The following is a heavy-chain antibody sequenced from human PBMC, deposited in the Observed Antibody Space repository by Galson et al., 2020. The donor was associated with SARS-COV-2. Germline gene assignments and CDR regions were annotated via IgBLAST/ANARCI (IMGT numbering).Heavy chain of an antibody. Sequence: ASVKVSCKVSGYTLTELSMHWVRQAPGKGLEWMGGFDPEDGETIYAQKFQGRVTMTEDTSTDTAYMELSSLGSEDTAVYYCATGFAVAGIITPPDYWGQGTLVTVSS. CDR2: FDPEDGET. D-gene: IGHD6-19*01. J-gene: IGHJ4*02. CDR3: ATGFAVAGIITPPDY. V-gene: IGHV1-24*01. CDR1: GYTLTELS.